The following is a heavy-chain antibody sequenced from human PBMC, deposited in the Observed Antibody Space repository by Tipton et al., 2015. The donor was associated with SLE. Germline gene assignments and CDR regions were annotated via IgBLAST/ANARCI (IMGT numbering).Heavy chain of an antibody. Sequence: GLVKPSETLSLTCTVSGGSISSYYWSWIRQPPGKGLEWIGYIYYRGSTNYNPSLKSRVTISVDTSKNQFSLRLRSVTAADTAVYYCARSWNDAPPDLGYWGQGTLVTVSS. V-gene: IGHV4-59*08. CDR2: IYYRGST. J-gene: IGHJ4*02. D-gene: IGHD1-1*01. CDR3: ARSWNDAPPDLGY. CDR1: GGSISSYY.